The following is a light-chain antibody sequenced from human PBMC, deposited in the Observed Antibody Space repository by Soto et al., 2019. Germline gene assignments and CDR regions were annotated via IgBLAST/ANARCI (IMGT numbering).Light chain of an antibody. V-gene: IGLV2-14*01. CDR3: SSHTTSSTRV. CDR2: DFS. CDR1: NSEVGGYNY. J-gene: IGLJ1*01. Sequence: HSVRTQAASVSGAPGESITISCTGYNSEVGGYNYVSWYQQHPGKAPKLMIFDFSDRPSGVSNRFSGPKSGNTAFLTISGLQADDDADYYCSSHTTSSTRVFGTVTKDTVL.